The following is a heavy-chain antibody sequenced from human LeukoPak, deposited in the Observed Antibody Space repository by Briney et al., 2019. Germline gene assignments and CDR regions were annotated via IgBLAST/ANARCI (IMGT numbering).Heavy chain of an antibody. V-gene: IGHV3-48*04. CDR3: ARINSLKPYGTLTGDFDY. CDR2: ISSSSSTI. Sequence: GGSLRLSCAASGFTFSSYSMNWVRQAPGKGLEWVSYISSSSSTIYYADSVKGRFTISRDNAKNSLYLQMNSLRAEDTAVYYCARINSLKPYGTLTGDFDYWGQGTLVTVSS. CDR1: GFTFSSYS. J-gene: IGHJ4*02. D-gene: IGHD3-9*01.